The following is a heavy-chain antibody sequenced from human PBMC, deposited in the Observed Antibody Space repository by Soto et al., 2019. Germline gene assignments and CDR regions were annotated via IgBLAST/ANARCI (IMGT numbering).Heavy chain of an antibody. D-gene: IGHD3-10*01. CDR2: ISYDGSNK. CDR1: GFTFSSYG. Sequence: QVQLGESGGGVVQPGRSLRLSCAASGFTFSSYGMHWVRQAPGKGLEWVAVISYDGSNKYYADSVKGRFTISRDNSKNTLYLQMNSLRAEDTAVYYCAKDLMSPPREVWSGSYYILHYYYGMDVWGQGTTVTVSS. CDR3: AKDLMSPPREVWSGSYYILHYYYGMDV. V-gene: IGHV3-30*18. J-gene: IGHJ6*02.